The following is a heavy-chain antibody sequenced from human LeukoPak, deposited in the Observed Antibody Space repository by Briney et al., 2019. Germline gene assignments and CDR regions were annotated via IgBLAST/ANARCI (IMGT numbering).Heavy chain of an antibody. CDR3: ARVGSNQWLDY. V-gene: IGHV3-48*01. D-gene: IGHD6-19*01. CDR1: GFTLSSYS. J-gene: IGHJ4*02. CDR2: ISGGSSTI. Sequence: PGGSLRLSCAASGFTLSSYSMSWVRQAPGKGLEWVSYISGGSSTIYNADSVKGRFTISRDNAKNLLYLLMDTLRAEDTAVYYCARVGSNQWLDYWGQGTLVTVSS.